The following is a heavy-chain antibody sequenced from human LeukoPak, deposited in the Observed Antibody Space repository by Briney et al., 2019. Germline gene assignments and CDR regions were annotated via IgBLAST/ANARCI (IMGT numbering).Heavy chain of an antibody. CDR1: GGSIRSGSYY. V-gene: IGHV4-61*09. D-gene: IGHD1-1*01. Sequence: PSETLSLTCTVSGGSIRSGSYYWSWIRQPAGKGLEWIGHIYTTGNTNYNSSLKSRVTISLDTSKNQFSLNLSSLTATDTAVYFLSRLTSPPGAYLEPFHLDGLGKGTPGTISS. J-gene: IGHJ6*04. CDR3: SRLTSPPGAYLEPFHLDG. CDR2: IYTTGNT.